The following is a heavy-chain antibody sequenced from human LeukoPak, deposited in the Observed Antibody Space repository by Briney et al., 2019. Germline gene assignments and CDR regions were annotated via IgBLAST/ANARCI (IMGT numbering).Heavy chain of an antibody. CDR2: IYSGGST. Sequence: GGSLRLSCAASGFNVSSNYMSWVRQAPGKGLEWVSVIYSGGSTYYADSVKGRFTISRDNSKNTLYLQMNSLRAEDTAVYYCARDSRRILPSDWGQGTLVTVSS. CDR1: GFNVSSNY. CDR3: ARDSRRILPSD. V-gene: IGHV3-66*01. D-gene: IGHD2-15*01. J-gene: IGHJ4*02.